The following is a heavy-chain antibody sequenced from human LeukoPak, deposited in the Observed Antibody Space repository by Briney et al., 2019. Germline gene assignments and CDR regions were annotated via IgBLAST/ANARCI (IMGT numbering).Heavy chain of an antibody. CDR1: GFTFDDNG. Sequence: PGGSLRLSCAASGFTFDDNGMSWVRQAPGKGLEWVSGLNWNGGTTGYADSVKGRFTISRDNAKNFLYLQMNSLRAEDTALYYSATHSYYYGSGSYPHYLDYWGQGTLVTVSS. V-gene: IGHV3-20*04. CDR2: LNWNGGTT. CDR3: ATHSYYYGSGSYPHYLDY. D-gene: IGHD3-10*01. J-gene: IGHJ4*02.